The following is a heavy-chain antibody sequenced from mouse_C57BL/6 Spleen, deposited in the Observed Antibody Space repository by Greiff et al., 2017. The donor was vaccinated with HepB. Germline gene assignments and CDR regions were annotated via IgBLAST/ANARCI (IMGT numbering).Heavy chain of an antibody. J-gene: IGHJ3*01. CDR1: GYTFTSYW. CDR2: IDPSDSYT. CDR3: VYHGEGFAY. V-gene: IGHV1-69*01. Sequence: QVQLQQSGAELVMPGASVKLSCKASGYTFTSYWMHWVKQRPGQGLEWIGEIDPSDSYTNYNQKFKGKSTLTVDKSSSTAYMQLSSLTSEDSAVYYCVYHGEGFAYWGEGTLVTVSA. D-gene: IGHD2-3*01.